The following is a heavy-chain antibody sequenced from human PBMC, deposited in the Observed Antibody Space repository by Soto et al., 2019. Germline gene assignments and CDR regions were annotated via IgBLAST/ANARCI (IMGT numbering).Heavy chain of an antibody. V-gene: IGHV3-74*01. D-gene: IGHD1-1*01. J-gene: IGHJ6*03. Sequence: EMQLVESGGGLVQPGGSLRLSCAASGFTFSSYWMHWVRQAPGKGLVWVARISSDGSSTNYGDSVKGRFTISRDNAKNTLYLQVNSLSADDTAVYYCARGERYYYMDVWGKGTTVTVSS. CDR2: ISSDGSST. CDR1: GFTFSSYW. CDR3: ARGERYYYMDV.